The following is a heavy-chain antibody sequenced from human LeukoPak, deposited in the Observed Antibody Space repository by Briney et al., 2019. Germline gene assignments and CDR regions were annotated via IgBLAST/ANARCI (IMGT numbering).Heavy chain of an antibody. CDR3: AKDMNIDILTGYYDY. V-gene: IGHV3-9*03. CDR1: GFTFDDYA. Sequence: PGGSLRLSCAASGFTFDDYAMHWVRQAPGKGLEWVSGISWNSGSIGYADSVKGRFTISRDNAKNSLYLQMNSLRAEDMALYYCAKDMNIDILTGYYDYWGQGTLVTVSS. CDR2: ISWNSGSI. D-gene: IGHD3-9*01. J-gene: IGHJ4*02.